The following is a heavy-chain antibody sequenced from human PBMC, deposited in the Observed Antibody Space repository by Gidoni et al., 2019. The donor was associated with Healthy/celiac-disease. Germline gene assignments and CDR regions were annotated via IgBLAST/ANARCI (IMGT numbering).Heavy chain of an antibody. Sequence: EVQLVESGGGMVKPGGSMSLPCAATGFAVSSYSMNWVRQAPGKGMEWVSSISSSSSYIYYADSVKGRVTSSRDNAKNSLYLQMNSLRAEDTAVYYCARNKWFGEFDAFDIWGQGTMVTVSS. D-gene: IGHD3-10*01. CDR3: ARNKWFGEFDAFDI. CDR2: ISSSSSYI. J-gene: IGHJ3*02. V-gene: IGHV3-21*01. CDR1: GFAVSSYS.